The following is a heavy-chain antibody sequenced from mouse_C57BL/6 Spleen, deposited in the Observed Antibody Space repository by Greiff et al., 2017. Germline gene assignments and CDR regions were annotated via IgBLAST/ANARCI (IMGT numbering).Heavy chain of an antibody. J-gene: IGHJ4*01. CDR1: GFTFSSYA. CDR2: ISDGGSYT. D-gene: IGHD2-4*01. Sequence: EVQVVESGGGLVKPGGSLKLSCAASGFTFSSYAMSWVRQTPEKRLEWVATISDGGSYTYYPDNVKGRFTLSRDNAKNNLYLQMSHLKSEDTAMYYCARDALYDYDVPFYYAMDYWGQGTSVTVSS. V-gene: IGHV5-4*01. CDR3: ARDALYDYDVPFYYAMDY.